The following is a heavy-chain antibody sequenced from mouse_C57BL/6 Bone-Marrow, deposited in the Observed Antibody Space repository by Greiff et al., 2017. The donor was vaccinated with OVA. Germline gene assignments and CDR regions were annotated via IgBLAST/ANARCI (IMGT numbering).Heavy chain of an antibody. Sequence: EVKLMESGPELVKPGASVKIPCKASGYTFTDYNMDWVKQSHGKSLEWIGDINPNNGGTIYNQKFKGKATLTVDKSSSTAYMELRSLTSEDTAVYYCARDIDYGNYEYFDVWGTGTTVTVSS. J-gene: IGHJ1*03. CDR2: INPNNGGT. D-gene: IGHD2-1*01. CDR1: GYTFTDYN. V-gene: IGHV1-18*01. CDR3: ARDIDYGNYEYFDV.